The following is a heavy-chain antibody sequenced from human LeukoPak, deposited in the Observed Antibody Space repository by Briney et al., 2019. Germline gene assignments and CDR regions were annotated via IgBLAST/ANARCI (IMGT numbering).Heavy chain of an antibody. Sequence: SVKVSCKASGVTFSSYAITWVRQAPGQGLEWMGGIIPIFGTANYAQKFQGRVTITADESTSTAYMELSSLRSEDTAVYYCARAPMLRGLHGMDVWGQGTTVTVSS. CDR1: GVTFSSYA. V-gene: IGHV1-69*13. D-gene: IGHD3-10*01. J-gene: IGHJ6*02. CDR3: ARAPMLRGLHGMDV. CDR2: IIPIFGTA.